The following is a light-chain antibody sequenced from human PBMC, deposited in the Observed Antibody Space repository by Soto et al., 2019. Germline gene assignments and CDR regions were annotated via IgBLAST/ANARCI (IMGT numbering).Light chain of an antibody. J-gene: IGKJ2*01. CDR3: QQSYSTPRT. CDR1: QSISSY. Sequence: DIQMTQSPSSLSASVGDRVTITCRASQSISSYLNWYQQKPGKAPKLLIYAASSLQSGVPSRFSGSGSKTDFTLTISSLQPEDFATYYCQQSYSTPRTFGQGTKLEIK. V-gene: IGKV1-39*01. CDR2: AAS.